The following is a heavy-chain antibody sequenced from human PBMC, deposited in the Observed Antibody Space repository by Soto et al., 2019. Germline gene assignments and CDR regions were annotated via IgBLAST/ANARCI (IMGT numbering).Heavy chain of an antibody. J-gene: IGHJ5*02. CDR1: GYSLSGYY. CDR3: ARMATFGSLNWFDP. CDR2: MNPGSGDT. D-gene: IGHD3-16*01. V-gene: IGHV1-8*02. Sequence: ASVKVSCKASGYSLSGYYLHWVRQATGQGLEWTGWMNPGSGDTGYAQKFQGRVTMTRDISIATAYMELSSLRSDDTAIYYCARMATFGSLNWFDPWGQGTLVTVS.